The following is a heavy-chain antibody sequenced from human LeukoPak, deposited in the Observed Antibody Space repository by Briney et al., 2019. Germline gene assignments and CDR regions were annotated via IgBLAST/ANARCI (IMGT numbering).Heavy chain of an antibody. J-gene: IGHJ4*02. CDR3: AALVGPTKAIDY. CDR1: GGSINSYY. V-gene: IGHV4-59*01. Sequence: SETLSLTCTVSGGSINSYYWSWIRQPPGKGLEWIGYIFCSGSTTYGKYNPSLKSRVTISVDTSKNQFSLRLTSVTAADTAVYYCAALVGPTKAIDYWGQGTLVTVSS. D-gene: IGHD1-26*01. CDR2: IFCSGSTTYG.